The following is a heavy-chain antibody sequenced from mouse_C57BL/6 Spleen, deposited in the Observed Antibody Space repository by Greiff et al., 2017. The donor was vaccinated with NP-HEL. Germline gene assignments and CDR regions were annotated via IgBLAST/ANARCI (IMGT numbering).Heavy chain of an antibody. CDR2: IDPSDSYT. CDR1: GYTFTSYW. D-gene: IGHD3-2*02. J-gene: IGHJ3*01. CDR3: GIGASSGSWFAY. Sequence: VLLQQPGAELVKPGASVQLSCKASGYTFTSYWMQWVKQRPGQGLEWIGEIDPSDSYTNYNQKFKGKATLTVDTTSSTAYMPRSSLPSEDSAVYYYGIGASSGSWFAYWGQGTLVTVSA. V-gene: IGHV1-50*01.